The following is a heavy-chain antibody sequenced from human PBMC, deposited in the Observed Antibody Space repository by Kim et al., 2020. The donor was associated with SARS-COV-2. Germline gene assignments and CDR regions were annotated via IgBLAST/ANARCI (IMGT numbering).Heavy chain of an antibody. CDR2: ISPGSGHT. Sequence: ASVKVSCKASGYTFTHNAIHWVRQAPGQGLAWMGWISPGSGHTKSSQKFQGRVTITTDTSASTAYMELSSLRSEDTAVYYCARTLGFDVWGKGTTATVAS. CDR1: GYTFTHNA. J-gene: IGHJ6*03. D-gene: IGHD7-27*01. CDR3: ARTLGFDV. V-gene: IGHV1-3*01.